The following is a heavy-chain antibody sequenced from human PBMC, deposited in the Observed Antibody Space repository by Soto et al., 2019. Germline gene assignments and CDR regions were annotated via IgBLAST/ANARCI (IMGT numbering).Heavy chain of an antibody. J-gene: IGHJ6*02. Sequence: GASVKVSCKASGYTFTSYGIIWVRQAPGQGLEWMGWISAYNGNTNYAQKLQGRVTMTTDTSTSTAYMELRSLRSDDTAVFYCAAPLRGYSYGYYYYGMDVWGQGTTVTVSS. CDR2: ISAYNGNT. CDR1: GYTFTSYG. D-gene: IGHD5-18*01. CDR3: AAPLRGYSYGYYYYGMDV. V-gene: IGHV1-18*01.